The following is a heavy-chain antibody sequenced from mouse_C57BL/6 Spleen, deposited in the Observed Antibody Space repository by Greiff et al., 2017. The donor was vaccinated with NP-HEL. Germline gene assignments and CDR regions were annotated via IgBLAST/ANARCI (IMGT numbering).Heavy chain of an antibody. V-gene: IGHV1-85*01. D-gene: IGHD4-1*01. CDR2: IYPRDGST. CDR3: ARSGTYWYFDV. CDR1: GYTFTSYD. Sequence: QVQLKESGPELVKPGASVKLSCKASGYTFTSYDINWVKQRPGQGLEWIGWIYPRDGSTKYNEKFKGKATLTVDTSSSTAYMELHSLTSEDSAVYFCARSGTYWYFDVWGTGTTVTVSS. J-gene: IGHJ1*03.